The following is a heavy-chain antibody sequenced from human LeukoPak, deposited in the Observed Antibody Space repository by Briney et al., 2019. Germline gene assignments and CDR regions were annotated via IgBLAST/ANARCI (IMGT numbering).Heavy chain of an antibody. Sequence: PSETLSLTCTVSGGSISGYYWSWIRQPPGKGLEWIGYIYYSGSTNYNPSLKGRVTISVDTSKNQFSLNLSSVTAADTAVYYCARHISGSYAHFDYWGQGTLVTVSS. V-gene: IGHV4-59*08. D-gene: IGHD1-26*01. J-gene: IGHJ4*02. CDR3: ARHISGSYAHFDY. CDR2: IYYSGST. CDR1: GGSISGYY.